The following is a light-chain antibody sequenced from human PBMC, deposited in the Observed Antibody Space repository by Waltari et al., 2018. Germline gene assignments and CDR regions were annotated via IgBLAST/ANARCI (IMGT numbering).Light chain of an antibody. CDR3: ASYTSTRTVR. CDR1: SSDVGGYNY. CDR2: DVT. V-gene: IGLV2-14*01. Sequence: QSALTQPASVSGSPGQSITISCSGTSSDVGGYNYVSWYQQLPGNAPKLMIYDVTRWPSGVSKRFSGSKSGNTASLTIFGLQAEDEADYYCASYTSTRTVRFGGGTRVTVL. J-gene: IGLJ2*01.